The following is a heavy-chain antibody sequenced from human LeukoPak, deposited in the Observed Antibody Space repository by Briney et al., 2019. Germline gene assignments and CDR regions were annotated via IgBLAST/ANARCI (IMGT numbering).Heavy chain of an antibody. Sequence: SETLSLTCTVSGGSISSGGYYWSWIRQHPGKGLEWIGYIYYSGSTYYNPSLKSRVTISVDTSKNQFSLKLSSVTAADTAVYYCARSVPRITIFGVVVPDDAFDIWGQGTMVTVSS. CDR3: ARSVPRITIFGVVVPDDAFDI. CDR2: IYYSGST. V-gene: IGHV4-31*03. CDR1: GGSISSGGYY. J-gene: IGHJ3*02. D-gene: IGHD3-3*01.